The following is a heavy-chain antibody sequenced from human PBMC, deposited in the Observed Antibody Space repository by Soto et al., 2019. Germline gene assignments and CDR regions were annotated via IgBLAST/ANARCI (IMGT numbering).Heavy chain of an antibody. D-gene: IGHD3-9*01. CDR3: ASGLRLVIGSGGDFDY. J-gene: IGHJ4*02. Sequence: GVSVKVSCKASGGTFSSYAISWVRQAPGQGLEWMGGIIPIFGTANYAQKFQGRVTITADESTSTAYMELSSLRSEDTAVYYCASGLRLVIGSGGDFDYWGQGTLVTVSS. V-gene: IGHV1-69*13. CDR1: GGTFSSYA. CDR2: IIPIFGTA.